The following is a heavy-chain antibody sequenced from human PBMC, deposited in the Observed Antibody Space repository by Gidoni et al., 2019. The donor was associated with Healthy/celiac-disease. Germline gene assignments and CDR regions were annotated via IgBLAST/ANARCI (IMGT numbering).Heavy chain of an antibody. Sequence: EVQLAELGGGVVQPGGSLRRSCAASGFTFSSYEMNWVSQAPGKGLEWVSFISNSATVTTSAVSVKGRFAISRDNAHNSLYLQMNGLRGEDTAVYYCARWYCSATSCYDSYYGMDVWGHVTTVTVSS. CDR1: GFTFSSYE. J-gene: IGHJ6*02. V-gene: IGHV3-48*03. D-gene: IGHD2-2*01. CDR3: ARWYCSATSCYDSYYGMDV. CDR2: ISNSATVT.